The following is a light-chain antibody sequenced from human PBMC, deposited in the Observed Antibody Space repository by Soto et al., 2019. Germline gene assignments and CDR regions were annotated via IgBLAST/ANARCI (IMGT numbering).Light chain of an antibody. V-gene: IGKV3-20*01. CDR1: QSVRSSY. J-gene: IGKJ1*01. CDR2: GVS. Sequence: EIVLTQSPGALSLSPGERATLSSRASQSVRSSYLAWYQQKLGQAPRLLIYGVSNRATGIPDRFSGSGSGTDFTLTISRLESEDFAVYYCQQYGTSPRTFGHGTKVEIK. CDR3: QQYGTSPRT.